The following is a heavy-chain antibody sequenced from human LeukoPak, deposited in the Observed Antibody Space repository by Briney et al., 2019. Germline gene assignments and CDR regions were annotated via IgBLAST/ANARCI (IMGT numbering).Heavy chain of an antibody. D-gene: IGHD5-18*01. V-gene: IGHV1-69*13. J-gene: IGHJ4*02. CDR2: IIPIFGTA. CDR1: GGTFSSYA. Sequence: SVKVSCKASGGTFSSYAICWVRQAPGQGLEWMGGIIPIFGTANYAQKFQGRVTITADESTSTAYMELSSLRSDDTAVYYCARVFLWRELGYWGQGTLVTVSS. CDR3: ARVFLWRELGY.